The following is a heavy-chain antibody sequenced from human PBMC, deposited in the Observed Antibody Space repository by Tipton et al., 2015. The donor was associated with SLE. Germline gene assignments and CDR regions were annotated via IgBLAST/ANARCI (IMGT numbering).Heavy chain of an antibody. J-gene: IGHJ3*02. CDR1: GGSVSSSSKY. CDR3: ARDEIDGFDI. D-gene: IGHD5-24*01. Sequence: TLSLTCTVSGGSVSSSSKYWAWIRQPPGKGLEWIGSIYYPGTTTYYNSFLKSRVTMSLDTSKNHFSLKLSSVTAADTAVYYGARDEIDGFDIWGQGTMVTVSS. V-gene: IGHV4-39*07. CDR2: IYYPGTTT.